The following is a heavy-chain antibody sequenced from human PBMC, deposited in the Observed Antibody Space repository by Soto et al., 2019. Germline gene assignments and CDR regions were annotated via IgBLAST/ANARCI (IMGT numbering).Heavy chain of an antibody. J-gene: IGHJ6*02. CDR3: AKPTLSGDYDILTGYSYYYGMDV. CDR2: ISGSGGST. D-gene: IGHD3-9*01. CDR1: GFTFSSYA. Sequence: EVQLLESGGGLVQPGGSLRLSCAASGFTFSSYAMSWVRQAPGKGLEWVSAISGSGGSTYYADSVKGRFTISRDNSKNTLYLQMNSLRAEDTAVYYCAKPTLSGDYDILTGYSYYYGMDVLGQGPTVTVSS. V-gene: IGHV3-23*01.